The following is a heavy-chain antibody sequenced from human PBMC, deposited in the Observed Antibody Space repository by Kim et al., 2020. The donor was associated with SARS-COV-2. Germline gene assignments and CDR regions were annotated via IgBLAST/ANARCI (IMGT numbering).Heavy chain of an antibody. D-gene: IGHD3-10*01. Sequence: GGSLRLSCAASGFTFSTYGMMWVRQAPGSGLEWVSMIKEGSEHTYYADSVKGRFTISRDDSNNMLYLQMNALRADDTAKYYCLSYYGSRSFGDYWGLGTLVAVSS. J-gene: IGHJ4*02. CDR3: LSYYGSRSFGDY. CDR2: IKEGSEHT. V-gene: IGHV3-23*01. CDR1: GFTFSTYG.